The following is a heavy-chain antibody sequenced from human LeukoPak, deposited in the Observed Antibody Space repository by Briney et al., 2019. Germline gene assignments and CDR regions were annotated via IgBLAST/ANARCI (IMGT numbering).Heavy chain of an antibody. CDR2: INNSGYT. V-gene: IGHV4-59*01. J-gene: IGHJ4*02. Sequence: SETLSLTCTVSGGSISSYSWNWIRQPPGKGLEWIGNINNSGYTNNNPSLKSRVTISVDTFKNQFSLKLSSVTAADTAVYYCARGRSSYYDSGGYYYLVYWGQGTLVTVSS. CDR3: ARGRSSYYDSGGYYYLVY. D-gene: IGHD3-22*01. CDR1: GGSISSYS.